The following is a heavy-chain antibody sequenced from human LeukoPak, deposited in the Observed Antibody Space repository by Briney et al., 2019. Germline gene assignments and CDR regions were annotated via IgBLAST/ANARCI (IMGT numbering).Heavy chain of an antibody. CDR1: GFTFSTYW. J-gene: IGHJ4*02. Sequence: GGSPRLSCAASGFTFSTYWMHWVRQAPGKGLVWVSRIYIDGSSTNYADSVKGRFTISRDNAKNTLYLQMNSLRAEDTAVYYCARGASARQDYWGQGTLVTVSS. D-gene: IGHD2-2*01. V-gene: IGHV3-74*01. CDR3: ARGASARQDY. CDR2: IYIDGSST.